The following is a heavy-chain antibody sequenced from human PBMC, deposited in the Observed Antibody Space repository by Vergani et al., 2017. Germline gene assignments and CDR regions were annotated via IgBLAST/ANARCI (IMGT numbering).Heavy chain of an antibody. D-gene: IGHD3-3*01. J-gene: IGHJ6*02. V-gene: IGHV1-69*01. CDR3: AREFEAYYDFWSGYYAKHYGMDV. CDR1: GGTFSSYA. CDR2: IIPIFGTA. Sequence: QVQLVQSGAEVKKPGSSVKVSCKASGGTFSSYAISWVRQAPGQGLEWMGGIIPIFGTANYAQKFQGRVTITADESTSTAYMELSSLRSEDTAVYYCAREFEAYYDFWSGYYAKHYGMDVWGQGTTVTVSS.